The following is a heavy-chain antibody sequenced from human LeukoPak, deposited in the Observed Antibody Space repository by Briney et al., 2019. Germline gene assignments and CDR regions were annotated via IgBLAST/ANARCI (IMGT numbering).Heavy chain of an antibody. Sequence: GGSLRLSCAASGFTVSSNYMSWVRQAPGKGLVCVSRIKTDGSYTDYADSVKGRFTISRDNAKNTLYLQMNSLRAEDTAVYYCAKDNDIYSIDYWGQGTLVTVSS. CDR2: IKTDGSYT. D-gene: IGHD2-15*01. CDR1: GFTVSSNY. CDR3: AKDNDIYSIDY. V-gene: IGHV3-74*01. J-gene: IGHJ4*02.